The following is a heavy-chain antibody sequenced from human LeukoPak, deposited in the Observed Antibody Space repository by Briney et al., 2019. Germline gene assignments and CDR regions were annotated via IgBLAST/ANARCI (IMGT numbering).Heavy chain of an antibody. Sequence: PGGSLRLSCAASGLTFSDYYMSWIRQAPGKGLEWVSYISSSGSTIYYADSVKGRFTISRDNAKNSLYLQMNSLRAEDTAVYYCAKDKVAAAGSLDYWGQGTLVTVSS. J-gene: IGHJ4*02. V-gene: IGHV3-11*01. CDR3: AKDKVAAAGSLDY. D-gene: IGHD6-13*01. CDR2: ISSSGSTI. CDR1: GLTFSDYY.